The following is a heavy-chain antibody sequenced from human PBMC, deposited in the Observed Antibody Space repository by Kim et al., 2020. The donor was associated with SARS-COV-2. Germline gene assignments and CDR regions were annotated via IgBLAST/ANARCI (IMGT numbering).Heavy chain of an antibody. V-gene: IGHV3-7*01. CDR1: GFLLSNSW. J-gene: IGHJ1*01. D-gene: IGHD5-12*01. Sequence: GGSLRLSCEASGFLLSNSWLSWVRQAPGKGLEWVASLRYEGSANFYADFVKGRSTISRDSAKTFLLQHMSLLGAEASVHYYCTRSTLATDSSCIGIYF. CDR2: LRYEGSAN. CDR3: TRSTLATDSSCIGIYF.